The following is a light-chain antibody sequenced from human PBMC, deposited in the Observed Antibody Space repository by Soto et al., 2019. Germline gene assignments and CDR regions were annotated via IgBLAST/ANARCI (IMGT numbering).Light chain of an antibody. V-gene: IGKV4-1*01. CDR2: WAS. CDR1: QSVLFTSNNKNY. CDR3: QQYYTLPLT. J-gene: IGKJ4*01. Sequence: DIVMTQSPDSLAVSLGERATINCESSQSVLFTSNNKNYLAWYQQKPGQPPKLLLSWASARESGVPERFSGSGSGTLFARPISGLQAEDVAVYYCQQYYTLPLTFGGGTKVEIK.